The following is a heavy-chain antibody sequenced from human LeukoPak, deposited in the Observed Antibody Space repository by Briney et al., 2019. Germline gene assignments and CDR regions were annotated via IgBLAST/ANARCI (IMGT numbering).Heavy chain of an antibody. Sequence: PGGSLRLSCAASGFTFSSYAMSWVRQAPGNGLEWVSAISGSGGSTYYADSVKGRFTISRDNSKNTLYLQMNSLRAEDTTVYYCAKDPDYYDSSGWDYWGREPWSPSPQ. D-gene: IGHD3-22*01. CDR2: ISGSGGST. J-gene: IGHJ4*02. CDR1: GFTFSSYA. V-gene: IGHV3-23*01. CDR3: AKDPDYYDSSGWDY.